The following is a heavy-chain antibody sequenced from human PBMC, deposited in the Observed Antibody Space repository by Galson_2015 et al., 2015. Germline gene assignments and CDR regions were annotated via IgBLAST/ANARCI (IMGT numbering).Heavy chain of an antibody. CDR3: ARDWAAFDY. CDR1: GFTFSSYG. Sequence: SLRLSCAASGFTFSSYGMHWVRQAPGKGLEWEAVISSDGFNNYYADSVKGRFTISRDNSKNTLYLQMNSLRVEDTAVYYCARDWAAFDYWGQGTLVTVSS. CDR2: ISSDGFNN. J-gene: IGHJ4*02. D-gene: IGHD2-15*01. V-gene: IGHV3-30*03.